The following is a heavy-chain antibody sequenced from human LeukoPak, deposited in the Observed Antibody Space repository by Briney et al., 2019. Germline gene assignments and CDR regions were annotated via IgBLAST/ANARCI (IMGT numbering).Heavy chain of an antibody. CDR2: IYYSGNT. CDR1: GGFFSAYY. J-gene: IGHJ4*02. CDR3: ARQTGSGLFILP. D-gene: IGHD3/OR15-3a*01. V-gene: IGHV4-34*01. Sequence: SETLSLTCAVYGGFFSAYYWTWIRQPPGKGLEWIGSIYYSGNTYYNASLKSQVSISIDTSKNQFSLRLTSVTAADTAVYYCARQTGSGLFILPGGQGTLVTVSS.